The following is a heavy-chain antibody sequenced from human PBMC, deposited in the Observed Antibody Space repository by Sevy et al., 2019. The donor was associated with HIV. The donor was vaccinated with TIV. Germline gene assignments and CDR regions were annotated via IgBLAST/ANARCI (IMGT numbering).Heavy chain of an antibody. V-gene: IGHV3-7*01. CDR3: ARGVGLDC. D-gene: IGHD1-26*01. CDR1: GVTFSPYW. J-gene: IGHJ4*02. Sequence: GGSLRLSCAASGVTFSPYWMTWVRQAPGKGLEWVANIRPDGSDKYYVDSVKGRFIISRDNAKNSLYLQMNSLRADDTAMYYCARGVGLDCWGQGVLVTVSS. CDR2: IRPDGSDK.